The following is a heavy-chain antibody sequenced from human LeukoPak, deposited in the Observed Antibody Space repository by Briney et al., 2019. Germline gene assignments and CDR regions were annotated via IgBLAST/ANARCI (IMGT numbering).Heavy chain of an antibody. CDR2: INHSGST. Sequence: SETLSLTCAVYGGSFSGYYWSWIRQPPGKGLEWIGEINHSGSTNYNPSLKSRVTISVDTSKNQFSLKLSSVTAADTAVYYCARDRDSGGRQGYYFDYWGQGTLVTVSS. CDR3: ARDRDSGGRQGYYFDY. CDR1: GGSFSGYY. J-gene: IGHJ4*02. V-gene: IGHV4-34*01. D-gene: IGHD3-10*01.